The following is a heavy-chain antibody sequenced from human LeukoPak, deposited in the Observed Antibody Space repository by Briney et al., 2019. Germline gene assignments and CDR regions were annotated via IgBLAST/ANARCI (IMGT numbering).Heavy chain of an antibody. J-gene: IGHJ4*02. V-gene: IGHV4-39*07. CDR3: ARCQAAGAAAGPYYFDY. D-gene: IGHD6-13*01. Sequence: KPSETLSLTCTVSGGSISNTAYYWGWIRQPPGKGLEWIGSLSYSGSPYYNPSLKSRVTISGDMSKNQFSLKLSSVTAADTAVYYCARCQAAGAAAGPYYFDYWGQGTLVTVSS. CDR1: GGSISNTAYY. CDR2: LSYSGSP.